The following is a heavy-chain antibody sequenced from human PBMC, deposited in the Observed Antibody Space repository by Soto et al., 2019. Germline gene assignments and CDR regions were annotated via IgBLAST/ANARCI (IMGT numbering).Heavy chain of an antibody. Sequence: GASVKVSCKASGYTFTDYGISWVRQAPGQGLQWMGWITAFNGNTKYAQQFQGRVTMTTDTSTSTAYMELRSLESDDTAVFYCARISQSDFGSGYYYFFDYCGQGTLVTVSS. CDR1: GYTFTDYG. CDR2: ITAFNGNT. CDR3: ARISQSDFGSGYYYFFDY. D-gene: IGHD3-3*01. V-gene: IGHV1-18*01. J-gene: IGHJ4*02.